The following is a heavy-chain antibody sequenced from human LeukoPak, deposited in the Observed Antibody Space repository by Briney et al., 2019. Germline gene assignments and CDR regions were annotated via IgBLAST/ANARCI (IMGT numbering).Heavy chain of an antibody. CDR1: GGSISSYS. D-gene: IGHD3-22*01. CDR3: GRHSSHYYDSSGYYGRADY. CDR2: IYYSGST. Sequence: PSETLSLTCTVSGGSISSYSWSWIRQPPGKGLEWIGYIYYSGSTNYNPSLKSRVTISVDTSKNQFSLKLSSVTAADTAVYYCGRHSSHYYDSSGYYGRADYWGQGTLVTVSS. J-gene: IGHJ4*02. V-gene: IGHV4-59*08.